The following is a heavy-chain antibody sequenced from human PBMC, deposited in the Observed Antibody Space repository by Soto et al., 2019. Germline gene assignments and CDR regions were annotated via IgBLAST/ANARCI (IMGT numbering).Heavy chain of an antibody. CDR2: IYYSGST. CDR1: GGSISSYY. Sequence: SETLSLTCTVSGGSISSYYWSWIRQPPGKGLKWIGYIYYSGSTNYNPSLKSRVTISVDTSKNHFSLKLSSVTAVDTALYYCARRYGYSFDYWGQGTLVTVSS. CDR3: ARRYGYSFDY. V-gene: IGHV4-59*08. D-gene: IGHD1-1*01. J-gene: IGHJ4*02.